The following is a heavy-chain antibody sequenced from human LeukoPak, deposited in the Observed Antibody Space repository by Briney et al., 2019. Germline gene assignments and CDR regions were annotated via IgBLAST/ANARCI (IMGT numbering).Heavy chain of an antibody. V-gene: IGHV3-7*01. D-gene: IGHD6-13*01. J-gene: IGHJ5*02. CDR2: IKQDGSEK. CDR3: ASDSAGNTS. CDR1: GFTFSNYW. Sequence: GGSLRLSCAASGFTFSNYWMSWIRQAPGEGLEWVANIKQDGSEKYYVDSVKGRFTISRDNAKNSIYLQMNSLRAEDTAMYYCASDSAGNTSWAKGTLVTVSS.